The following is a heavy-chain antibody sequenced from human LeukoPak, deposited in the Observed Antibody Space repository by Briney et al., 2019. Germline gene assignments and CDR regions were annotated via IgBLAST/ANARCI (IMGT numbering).Heavy chain of an antibody. V-gene: IGHV3-21*01. CDR3: ARDRGGYYDFWSGFNWFDP. J-gene: IGHJ5*02. CDR2: ISSSSSYI. D-gene: IGHD3-3*01. Sequence: GSLRLSCAASGFTFSSYSMNGVRQAPGKGLEWVSSISSSSSYIYYADSVKGRFTISRDNAKNSLYLQMNSLRAEDTAVYYCARDRGGYYDFWSGFNWFDPWGQGTLVTVSS. CDR1: GFTFSSYS.